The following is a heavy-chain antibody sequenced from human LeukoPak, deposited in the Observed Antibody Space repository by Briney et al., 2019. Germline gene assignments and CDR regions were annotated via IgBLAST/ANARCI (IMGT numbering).Heavy chain of an antibody. D-gene: IGHD3-10*01. CDR3: ARDSMVRGVID. J-gene: IGHJ4*02. CDR1: GGSISSYY. V-gene: IGHV4-4*07. Sequence: SETLSLTYTVSGGSISSYYWSWIRQPAGKGLEWIGRIYTSGSTNYNPSLKSRVTISVDTSKNQFSLKLSSVTAADTAVYYCARDSMVRGVIDWGQGTLVTVSS. CDR2: IYTSGST.